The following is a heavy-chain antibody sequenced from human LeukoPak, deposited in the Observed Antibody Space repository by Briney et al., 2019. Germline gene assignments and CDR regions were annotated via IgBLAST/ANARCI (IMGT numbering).Heavy chain of an antibody. CDR3: ARDRGRILSRGYYYYYGMDV. CDR1: GGSISSSGYY. CDR2: IYYSGST. D-gene: IGHD2/OR15-2a*01. V-gene: IGHV4-31*03. J-gene: IGHJ6*02. Sequence: PSETLSLTCTVSGGSISSSGYYWGWIRQPPGKGLEWIGYIYYSGSTYYNPSLKSRVTISVDTSKNQFSLKLSSVTAADTAVYYCARDRGRILSRGYYYYYGMDVWGQGTTVTVSS.